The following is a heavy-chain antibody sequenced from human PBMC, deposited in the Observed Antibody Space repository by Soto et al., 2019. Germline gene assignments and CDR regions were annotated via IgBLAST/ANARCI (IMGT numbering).Heavy chain of an antibody. J-gene: IGHJ4*02. CDR3: AKDLWGSWTVDY. Sequence: QVQLVQSGAEVKEPGASVKVSCKASGFTFQNYHMHWVRQAPGQGLEWMGIIHPSGDTTTYAQNXXGXLAMTRDTSTSTAYMELSSLTSEDTAVYYCAKDLWGSWTVDYWGQGTLITVSS. CDR1: GFTFQNYH. D-gene: IGHD3-16*01. CDR2: IHPSGDTT. V-gene: IGHV1-46*02.